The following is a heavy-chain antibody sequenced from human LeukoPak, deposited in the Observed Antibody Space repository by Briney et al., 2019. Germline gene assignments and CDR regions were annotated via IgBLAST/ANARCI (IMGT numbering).Heavy chain of an antibody. D-gene: IGHD3-10*01. J-gene: IGHJ5*02. CDR2: IYHSGST. V-gene: IGHV4-4*02. CDR1: GGSISSSNW. Sequence: SETLSLTCAVSGGSISSSNWWSWVRQPPGKGLEWIGEIYHSGSTNYNPSLKSRVTISVDKSKNQFSLKLSSVTAADTAVYYCARLSGFGEFNNWFDPWGQGTLVTVSS. CDR3: ARLSGFGEFNNWFDP.